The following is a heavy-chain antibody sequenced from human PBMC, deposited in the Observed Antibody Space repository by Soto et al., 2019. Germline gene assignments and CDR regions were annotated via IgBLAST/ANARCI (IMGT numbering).Heavy chain of an antibody. CDR1: GGTFSSYT. J-gene: IGHJ4*02. CDR3: AIGKMGLAGTCFDY. V-gene: IGHV1-69*02. D-gene: IGHD6-19*01. CDR2: IIPILGIA. Sequence: QVQLVQSGAEVKKPGSSVKVSCKASGGTFSSYTISWVRQAPGQGREWMGRIIPILGIAKYAQKLQGRVTNTADKSTSTAYRDLRSLRSEDTAVYYCAIGKMGLAGTCFDYWVQGTLVTVSS.